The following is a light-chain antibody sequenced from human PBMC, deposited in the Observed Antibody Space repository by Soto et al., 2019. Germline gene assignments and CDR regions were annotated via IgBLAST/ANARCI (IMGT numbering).Light chain of an antibody. CDR3: QQRSNWPIT. Sequence: DIVMTQSPATLSVAPGERATLSCRASQSVSSNLAWYQQKPGQAPRLLIYDASNRATGIPARFSGSGSGTDFSLTISSLEPEDFAVYYCQQRSNWPITFGLGTRLEIK. CDR1: QSVSSN. V-gene: IGKV3-11*01. CDR2: DAS. J-gene: IGKJ5*01.